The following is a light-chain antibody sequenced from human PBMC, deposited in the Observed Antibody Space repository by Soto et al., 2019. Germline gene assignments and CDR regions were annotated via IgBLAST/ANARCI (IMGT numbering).Light chain of an antibody. V-gene: IGLV3-1*01. CDR3: QAWDSSTAV. CDR2: QDN. Sequence: SYELTQPPSVSVSPGQTATITCSGDKFGEKYACWYQQKPGQSPLLVIYQDNKRPSGIPERFSGSNSGNTATLTISGTQAMDEADYYCQAWDSSTAVFGGGTQLTVL. CDR1: KFGEKY. J-gene: IGLJ3*02.